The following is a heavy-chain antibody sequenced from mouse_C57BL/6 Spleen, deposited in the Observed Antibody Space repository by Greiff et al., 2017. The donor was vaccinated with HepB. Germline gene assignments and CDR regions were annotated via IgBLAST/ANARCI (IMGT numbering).Heavy chain of an antibody. CDR3: ARDGDYGYYAMDY. V-gene: IGHV5-4*01. Sequence: EVQLVESGGGLVKPGGSLKLSCAASGFTFSSYAMSWVRQTPEKRLEWVATISDGGSYTYYPDNVKGRFTISRDNAKNNLYLQMSHLKSEDTAMYYCARDGDYGYYAMDYWGQGTSVTVSS. CDR1: GFTFSSYA. D-gene: IGHD2-4*01. J-gene: IGHJ4*01. CDR2: ISDGGSYT.